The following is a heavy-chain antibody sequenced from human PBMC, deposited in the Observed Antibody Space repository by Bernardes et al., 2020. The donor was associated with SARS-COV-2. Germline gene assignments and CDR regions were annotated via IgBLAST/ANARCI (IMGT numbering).Heavy chain of an antibody. CDR3: AKDEVDLGFHH. J-gene: IGHJ4*02. Sequence: GGSLRLSCAASGFTFSSYGMHWVRQAPGKGLEWVAVISYDGSNKYYADSVKGRFTISRDNSKNTLYLQMNSLRAEDTAVYYCAKDEVDLGFHHWGQGTLVTVSS. CDR2: ISYDGSNK. D-gene: IGHD5-12*01. V-gene: IGHV3-30*18. CDR1: GFTFSSYG.